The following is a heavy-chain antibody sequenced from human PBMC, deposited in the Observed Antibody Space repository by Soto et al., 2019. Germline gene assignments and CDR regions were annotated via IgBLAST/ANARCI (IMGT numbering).Heavy chain of an antibody. CDR3: ARDSRDGYNHNCFDP. J-gene: IGHJ5*02. CDR1: GGTFSRYA. Sequence: GASVKVSCKASGGTFSRYAISWVRQAPGQGLEWMGGIIPIFGTANYAQKFQGRVTITADESTSTAYMELSSLRSEDTAVYYCARDSRDGYNHNCFDPWGQGPLVTVSS. D-gene: IGHD5-12*01. V-gene: IGHV1-69*13. CDR2: IIPIFGTA.